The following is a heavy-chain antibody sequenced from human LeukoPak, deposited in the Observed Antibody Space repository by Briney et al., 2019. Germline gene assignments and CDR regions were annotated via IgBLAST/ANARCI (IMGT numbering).Heavy chain of an antibody. J-gene: IGHJ4*02. CDR1: GGSISSYY. CDR2: IYYSGST. D-gene: IGHD3-10*01. V-gene: IGHV4-59*08. CDR3: ATLTREYYYSSGNYGVY. Sequence: SETLSLTCTVSGGSISSYYWSWIRQPPGKGLEWIGYIYYSGSTNYNPSLKSRVTISVDTSKNQFSLRLSSVTAADTAVYYCATLTREYYYSSGNYGVYWGQGTLVTVSS.